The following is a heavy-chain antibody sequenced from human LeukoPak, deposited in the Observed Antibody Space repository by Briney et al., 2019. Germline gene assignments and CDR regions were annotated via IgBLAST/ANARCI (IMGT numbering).Heavy chain of an antibody. CDR1: GFSFSNYW. D-gene: IGHD1-26*01. Sequence: GGSLRLSCAASGFSFSNYWMSWFRQAPGKGLEWVVNINQDGSEKKYMDSVKGRFAVSRDNAKNSLYLQMNSLRAEDTAIYYCARPSLNTGSYFDYWGQGILVTVSS. V-gene: IGHV3-7*01. CDR2: INQDGSEK. CDR3: ARPSLNTGSYFDY. J-gene: IGHJ4*02.